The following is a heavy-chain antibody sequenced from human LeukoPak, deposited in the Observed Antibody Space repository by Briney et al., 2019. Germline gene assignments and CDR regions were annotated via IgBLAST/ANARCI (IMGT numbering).Heavy chain of an antibody. V-gene: IGHV5-51*01. D-gene: IGHD5-12*01. CDR3: ARQEQDIANYYYYGMDV. Sequence: GESLKISCKGSGYSFTSYWIGWARQMPGKGLEWMGIIYPGDSDTRYSPSFQGQVTISADKSISTAYLQWSSLKASDTAMYYCARQEQDIANYYYYGMDVWGQGTTVTVSS. J-gene: IGHJ6*02. CDR1: GYSFTSYW. CDR2: IYPGDSDT.